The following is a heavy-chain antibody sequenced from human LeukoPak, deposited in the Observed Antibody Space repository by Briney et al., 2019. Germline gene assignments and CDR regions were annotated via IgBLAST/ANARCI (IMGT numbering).Heavy chain of an antibody. D-gene: IGHD3-3*01. CDR2: ISGSGGST. CDR1: GFTFSSYA. CDR3: AKTLGSGPYYFDY. J-gene: IGHJ4*02. Sequence: GGSLRLSCAASGFTFSSYAMSWVRQAPGKGLEWVSAISGSGGSTYYADSVKGRFTISRDNSKNTLYLKMNSLRAEDTAVYYCAKTLGSGPYYFDYWGQGTLVTVSS. V-gene: IGHV3-23*01.